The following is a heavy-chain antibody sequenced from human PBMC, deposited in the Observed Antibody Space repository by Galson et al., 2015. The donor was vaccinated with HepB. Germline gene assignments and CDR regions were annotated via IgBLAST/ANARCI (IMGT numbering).Heavy chain of an antibody. J-gene: IGHJ2*01. Sequence: SLRLSCAASGFTFSSCAMHWVRQAPGKGLEYVSAISSNGGSTYYADSVKGRFTISRDNSKNTLYLQMSSLRAEDTAVYYCVKDSLMTTVTTGRYFDLWGRGTLVTVSS. D-gene: IGHD4-17*01. CDR2: ISSNGGST. CDR3: VKDSLMTTVTTGRYFDL. V-gene: IGHV3-64D*06. CDR1: GFTFSSCA.